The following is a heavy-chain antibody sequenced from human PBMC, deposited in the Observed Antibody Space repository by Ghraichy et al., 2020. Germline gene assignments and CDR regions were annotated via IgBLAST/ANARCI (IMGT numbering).Heavy chain of an antibody. CDR2: ISGSGGST. CDR1: GFTFSSYA. D-gene: IGHD2-15*01. J-gene: IGHJ3*02. V-gene: IGHV3-23*01. CDR3: AKIREVVVAANQAAFDI. Sequence: GGSPRLSCAASGFTFSSYAMSWVRQAPGKGLEWVSAISGSGGSTYYADSVKGRFTISRDNSKNTLYLQMNSLRAEDTAVYYCAKIREVVVAANQAAFDIWGQGTMVTVSS.